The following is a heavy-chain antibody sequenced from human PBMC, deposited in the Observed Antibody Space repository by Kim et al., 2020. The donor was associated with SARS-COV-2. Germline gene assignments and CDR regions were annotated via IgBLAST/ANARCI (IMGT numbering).Heavy chain of an antibody. Sequence: SETLSLTCTVSGGSISSGGYYWSWIRQHPGKGLEWIGYIYYSGSTYYNPSLKSRVTISVDTSKNQFSLKLSSVTAADTAVYYCARAPEGYYYDSSGYSAAFDIWGQGTMVTGSS. J-gene: IGHJ3*02. CDR3: ARAPEGYYYDSSGYSAAFDI. CDR2: IYYSGST. D-gene: IGHD3-22*01. V-gene: IGHV4-31*03. CDR1: GGSISSGGYY.